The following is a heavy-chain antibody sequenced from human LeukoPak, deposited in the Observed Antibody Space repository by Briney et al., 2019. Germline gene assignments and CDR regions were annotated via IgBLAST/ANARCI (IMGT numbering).Heavy chain of an antibody. V-gene: IGHV4-4*07. CDR1: GASISSYY. Sequence: SETLSLTCTVSGASISSYYWTWIRQPAGKGPEWIGRIHTSGSTNYNPSLKSRVTISLDTSKNQFSLKLSSVTAADTALYYCARDDRRNIVGYAFDIWGQGTMVTVSS. J-gene: IGHJ3*02. CDR2: IHTSGST. D-gene: IGHD5-12*01. CDR3: ARDDRRNIVGYAFDI.